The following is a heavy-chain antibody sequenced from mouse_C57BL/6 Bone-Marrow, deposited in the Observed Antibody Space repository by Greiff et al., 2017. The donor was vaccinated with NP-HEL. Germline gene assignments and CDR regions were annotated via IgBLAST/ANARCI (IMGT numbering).Heavy chain of an antibody. CDR1: GYTFTDYY. J-gene: IGHJ1*03. V-gene: IGHV1-26*01. Sequence: EVQLQQSGPELVKPGASVKISCKASGYTFTDYYMNWVKQSHGKSLEWIGDINPNNGGTSYNQKFKGKATLTVDKSSSTAYMELRSLTSEDSAVYYCARREGLLWYFDVWGTGTTVTVSS. D-gene: IGHD1-1*01. CDR3: ARREGLLWYFDV. CDR2: INPNNGGT.